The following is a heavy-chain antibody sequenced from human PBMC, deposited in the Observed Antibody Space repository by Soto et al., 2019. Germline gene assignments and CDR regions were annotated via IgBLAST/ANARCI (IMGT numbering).Heavy chain of an antibody. CDR3: AHIAARPVRYYYYGMDV. J-gene: IGHJ6*02. CDR2: INHSGST. D-gene: IGHD6-6*01. Sequence: SETLSLTCAVYGGSFSGYYWSWIRQPPGKGLEWIGEINHSGSTNYNPSLKSRVTISVDTSKNQFSLKLGSVTAADTAVYYCAHIAARPVRYYYYGMDVWGQGTTVTVSS. CDR1: GGSFSGYY. V-gene: IGHV4-34*01.